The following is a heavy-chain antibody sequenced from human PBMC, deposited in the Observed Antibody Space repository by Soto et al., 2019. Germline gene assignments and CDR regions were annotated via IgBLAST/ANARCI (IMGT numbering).Heavy chain of an antibody. J-gene: IGHJ4*02. CDR3: ANDTYYYDSTGYYVFDD. V-gene: IGHV3-30*18. CDR1: GFTFSTYG. Sequence: GGSLRLSCAASGFTFSTYGMRWVRQAPGKGLEWVAGISYDGSNKHYADSVKGRLTISRDNSKNTLYLQMSSLRDEDTAVYYCANDTYYYDSTGYYVFDDWGQGTLVTVSS. CDR2: ISYDGSNK. D-gene: IGHD3-22*01.